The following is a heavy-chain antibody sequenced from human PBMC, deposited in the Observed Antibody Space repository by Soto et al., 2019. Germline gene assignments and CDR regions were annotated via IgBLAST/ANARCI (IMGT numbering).Heavy chain of an antibody. CDR1: SGSISSSNW. J-gene: IGHJ4*02. V-gene: IGHV4-4*02. Sequence: QVQLQESGPGLVKPSGTLSLTCAVSSGSISSSNWWSWVRQPPGKGLEWIGEAYHSGYTNYNPSLASRVTISVEKTQKQFSLNLSSVTAADTAVYYCAREAARKFDYWGQGILVTVSS. CDR2: AYHSGYT. CDR3: AREAARKFDY.